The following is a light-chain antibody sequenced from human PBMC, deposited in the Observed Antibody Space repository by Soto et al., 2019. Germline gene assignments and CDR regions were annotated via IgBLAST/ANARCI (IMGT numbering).Light chain of an antibody. CDR3: QQYYSYPLT. CDR2: AAS. J-gene: IGKJ4*01. V-gene: IGKV1-8*01. CDR1: QGISIY. Sequence: AIRITQSPSSLSASTGDRVTITCRASQGISIYLALYQQKPGKAPKLLIYAASTLQSGVPSRFSGSGSGTDFTLTISCLQSEDFATYYCQQYYSYPLTFGGGTKVDIK.